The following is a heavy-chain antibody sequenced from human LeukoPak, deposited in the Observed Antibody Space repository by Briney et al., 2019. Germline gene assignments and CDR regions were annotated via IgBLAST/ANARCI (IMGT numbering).Heavy chain of an antibody. D-gene: IGHD2-8*01. CDR1: GGSINSDY. Sequence: SETLSLTCTVSGGSINSDYWSWIRQPPGKGLEYIGYIYYTGGTNYNPSLNSRVSISIDTSKNQFSLKLSSVTAADTAVYYCARRWGIYKNGRYYYYGMDVWGQGTTVTVSS. CDR3: ARRWGIYKNGRYYYYGMDV. V-gene: IGHV4-59*08. CDR2: IYYTGGT. J-gene: IGHJ6*02.